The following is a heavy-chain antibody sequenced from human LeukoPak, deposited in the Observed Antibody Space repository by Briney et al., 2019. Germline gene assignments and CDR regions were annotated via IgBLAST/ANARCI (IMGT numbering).Heavy chain of an antibody. D-gene: IGHD6-19*01. Sequence: GGSLRLSCAASGFTFSDYYMSWIRQAPGKGLEWVSYISSSGSNIYYADSVKGRFTISRDNAKNSLYLQMNSLRAEDTAVYFCAREREQWHAFDIWGQGTMVTVSS. CDR2: ISSSGSNI. CDR3: AREREQWHAFDI. V-gene: IGHV3-11*04. J-gene: IGHJ3*02. CDR1: GFTFSDYY.